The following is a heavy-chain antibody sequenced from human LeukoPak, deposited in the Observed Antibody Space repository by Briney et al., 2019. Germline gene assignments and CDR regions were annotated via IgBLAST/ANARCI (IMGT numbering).Heavy chain of an antibody. D-gene: IGHD5-18*01. J-gene: IGHJ4*02. Sequence: GGSLRLSCAASGFTFSSYSMNWVRQTPGKGLEWVSSISSSSSYIYYADSVKGRFTISRDNAKNSLYLQMNSLRAEDTAVYYCARGRATANFDYWGQGTLVTVSS. CDR3: ARGRATANFDY. CDR2: ISSSSSYI. V-gene: IGHV3-21*01. CDR1: GFTFSSYS.